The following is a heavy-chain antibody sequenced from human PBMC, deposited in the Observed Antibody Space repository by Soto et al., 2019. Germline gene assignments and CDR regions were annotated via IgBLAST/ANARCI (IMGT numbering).Heavy chain of an antibody. D-gene: IGHD3-10*01. V-gene: IGHV3-33*01. Sequence: QVQLVESGGGVVQPGRSLRLSCAASGFTFSSYGMHWVRQAPGKGLEWVAVIWYDGSNKYYADSVKGRFTISRDNSKNTRYLQMNGLRAEDTAVYYCARDHVSRGPRGSDPDYYFDYWGQGTLVTVSS. CDR3: ARDHVSRGPRGSDPDYYFDY. CDR2: IWYDGSNK. CDR1: GFTFSSYG. J-gene: IGHJ4*02.